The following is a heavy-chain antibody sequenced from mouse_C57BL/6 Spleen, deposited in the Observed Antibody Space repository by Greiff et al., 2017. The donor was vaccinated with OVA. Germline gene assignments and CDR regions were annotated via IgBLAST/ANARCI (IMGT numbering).Heavy chain of an antibody. J-gene: IGHJ3*01. D-gene: IGHD1-1*01. V-gene: IGHV10-1*01. CDR2: IRSKSNNYAT. CDR1: GFSFNTYA. CDR3: VRYYGSSLAWFAY. Sequence: EVKLVESGGGLVQPKGSLKLSCAASGFSFNTYAMNWVRQAPGKGLEWVARIRSKSNNYATYYADSVKDRFTISRDDSESMLYLQMNNLKTEDTAMYYCVRYYGSSLAWFAYWGQGTLVTVSA.